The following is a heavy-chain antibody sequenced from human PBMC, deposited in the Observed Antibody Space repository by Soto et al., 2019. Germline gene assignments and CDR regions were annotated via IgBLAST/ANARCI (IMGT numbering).Heavy chain of an antibody. Sequence: QVQMVQSGAEVKKPGASVKVSCKASGYTFTSYYMHWVRQAPGQGLEWMGIINPSDGSTTYAQKFQGRVTMTRDTSTSTVYMELSSLRFEDTAVYYCARDGDFWRWDYWGQGSQVTVSS. CDR3: ARDGDFWRWDY. D-gene: IGHD3-3*01. J-gene: IGHJ4*02. CDR2: INPSDGST. CDR1: GYTFTSYY. V-gene: IGHV1-46*01.